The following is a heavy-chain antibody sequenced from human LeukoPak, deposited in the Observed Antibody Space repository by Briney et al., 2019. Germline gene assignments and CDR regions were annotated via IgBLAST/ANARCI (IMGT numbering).Heavy chain of an antibody. V-gene: IGHV1-69-2*01. CDR3: ASDSVVPAAGDAFDI. CDR2: VDPEDGET. D-gene: IGHD2-2*01. J-gene: IGHJ3*02. Sequence: GASVKVSCKASGYTFTDYYMHWVQQAPGKGLEWMGRVDPEDGETIYAEKFQGRVTITADTSTDTAYMELSSLRSEDTAVYYCASDSVVPAAGDAFDIWGQGTMVTVSS. CDR1: GYTFTDYY.